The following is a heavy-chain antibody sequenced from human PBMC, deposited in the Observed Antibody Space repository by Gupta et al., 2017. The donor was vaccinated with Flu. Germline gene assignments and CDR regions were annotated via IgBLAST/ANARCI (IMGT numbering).Heavy chain of an antibody. CDR3: ARGAENGDFYFDY. CDR1: GFAVRNSY. J-gene: IGHJ4*02. V-gene: IGHV3-66*02. CDR2: LYGGGDT. D-gene: IGHD4-17*01. Sequence: EVQLVVSGGGLVQPGGSLRLSCAASGFAVRNSYMSWVRQAPGKGLEWVSVLYGGGDTNHADSVKGRFTISRDNSKNTLYLQMNRLRAEDTAVYYCARGAENGDFYFDYWGQGTLVTVSS.